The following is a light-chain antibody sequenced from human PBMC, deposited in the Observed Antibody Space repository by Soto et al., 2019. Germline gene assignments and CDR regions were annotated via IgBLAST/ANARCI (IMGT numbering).Light chain of an antibody. CDR3: QPSYSSPRT. J-gene: IGKJ1*01. V-gene: IGKV1-39*01. Sequence: DIQMTQSPSPLSASVGDRVTITCRASQRISSYLNWYQQKPGKAPQLLIFAASNLQSGVQSRFSGSGSGTDFTLTISSLQPEDFATYYCQPSYSSPRTFGQGTKVDIK. CDR1: QRISSY. CDR2: AAS.